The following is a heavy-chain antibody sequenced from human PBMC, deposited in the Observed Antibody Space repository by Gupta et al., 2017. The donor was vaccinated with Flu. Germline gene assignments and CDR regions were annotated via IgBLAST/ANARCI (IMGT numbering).Heavy chain of an antibody. J-gene: IGHJ6*02. CDR2: INRDGSEK. D-gene: IGHD3-10*01. CDR3: ARYGFSFGLDL. V-gene: IGHV3-7*03. Sequence: WVRMAPGKRLEWVANINRDGSEKNYVDSAKGRFTISRDNAEDSLFLYMTSLRAEDTAVYYCARYGFSFGLDLWGQGTTVTVSS.